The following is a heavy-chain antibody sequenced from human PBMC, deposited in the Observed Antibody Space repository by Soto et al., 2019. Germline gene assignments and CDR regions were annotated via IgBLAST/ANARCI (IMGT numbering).Heavy chain of an antibody. J-gene: IGHJ2*01. D-gene: IGHD4-17*01. CDR1: GYTLTELS. V-gene: IGHV1-24*01. Sequence: QVQLVQSGAEVKKPGASVKVSCKVSGYTLTELSMHWVRQAPGRGLEWMGGFDAEDGETIYAQKIQGRVTMTEDTATDTAYMELSSLRSEDTAVYYCAATVTTIWYFGLWGRGTLVTVSS. CDR3: AATVTTIWYFGL. CDR2: FDAEDGET.